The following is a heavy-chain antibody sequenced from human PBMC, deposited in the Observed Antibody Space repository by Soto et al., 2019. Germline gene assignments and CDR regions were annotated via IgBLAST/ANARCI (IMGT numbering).Heavy chain of an antibody. J-gene: IGHJ6*02. D-gene: IGHD4-17*01. CDR1: GYTFTSYA. Sequence: ASVKVSCKASGYTFTSYAMHWVRQAPGQRLEWMGWINAGNGNTKYSQKFQGRVTITTDTSASTAYMELSSLRSEDTAVYYCARVDLYGDSLDYYYGMDVWGQGTTVTVSS. CDR3: ARVDLYGDSLDYYYGMDV. CDR2: INAGNGNT. V-gene: IGHV1-3*01.